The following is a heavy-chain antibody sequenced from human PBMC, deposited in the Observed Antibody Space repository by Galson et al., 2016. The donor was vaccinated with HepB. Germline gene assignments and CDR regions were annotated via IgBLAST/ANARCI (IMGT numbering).Heavy chain of an antibody. CDR2: VSYEGSNK. J-gene: IGHJ3*02. CDR3: ARSHGYSGRNAFDI. D-gene: IGHD3-22*01. CDR1: GFTFNNYA. Sequence: SLRLSCAASGFTFNNYALHWVRQAPGKGLEWVAVVSYEGSNKYYAESVRGRFIISRDSSKNTLYLQMNSLRPEDTAMYYCARSHGYSGRNAFDIWGQGTMVTVSS. V-gene: IGHV3-30*04.